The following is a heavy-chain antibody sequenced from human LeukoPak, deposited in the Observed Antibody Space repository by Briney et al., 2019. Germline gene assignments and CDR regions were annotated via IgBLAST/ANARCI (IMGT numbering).Heavy chain of an antibody. CDR3: ARAGAFSGSYYGY. J-gene: IGHJ4*02. CDR1: GNSFTSGY. V-gene: IGHV4-59*12. CDR2: IYHSGST. D-gene: IGHD1-26*01. Sequence: SETLSLTCTMSGNSFTSGYWSWIRQPPGKGLEWIGYIYHSGSTYYNPSLKSRVTISVDRSKNQFSLKLSSVTAADTAVYYCARAGAFSGSYYGYWGQGTLVTVSS.